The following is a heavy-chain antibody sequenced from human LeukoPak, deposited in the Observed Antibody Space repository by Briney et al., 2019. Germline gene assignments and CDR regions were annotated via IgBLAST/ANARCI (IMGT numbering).Heavy chain of an antibody. V-gene: IGHV4-30-4*01. Sequence: SETLSLTCTVSGGSISSGDYYWSWIRQPPGKGLEWIGYIYYSGSTYYNPSLKSRVTISVDTSKNQFSLKLSSVTAADTAVYYCARVKPVDDAFDIWGQGTMVTVPS. CDR2: IYYSGST. CDR1: GGSISSGDYY. D-gene: IGHD2-15*01. CDR3: ARVKPVDDAFDI. J-gene: IGHJ3*02.